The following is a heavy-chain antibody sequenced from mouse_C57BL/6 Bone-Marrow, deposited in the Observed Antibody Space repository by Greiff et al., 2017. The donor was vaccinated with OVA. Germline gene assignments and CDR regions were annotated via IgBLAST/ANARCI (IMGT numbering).Heavy chain of an antibody. CDR3: ARHGPQYDGSSYVGYFDV. D-gene: IGHD1-1*01. V-gene: IGHV5-12*01. CDR1: GFTFSDYY. J-gene: IGHJ1*03. CDR2: ISNGGGST. Sequence: EVQGVESGGGLVQPGGSLKLSCAASGFTFSDYYMYWVRQTPETRLEWVAYISNGGGSTYYPDTVKGRFTISCDTAKNTLYLQTSSLQSEGTAMYDCARHGPQYDGSSYVGYFDVWGTGTTVTVSS.